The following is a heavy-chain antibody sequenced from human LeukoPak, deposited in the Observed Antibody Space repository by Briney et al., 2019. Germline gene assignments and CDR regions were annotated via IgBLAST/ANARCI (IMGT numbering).Heavy chain of an antibody. Sequence: GTSLRLSCAASGFTFSIYAMHWVRQSRGKALEWVAAISYYGSNRYYADSVKGRFTISRDNSKNTLYLQMNSLRTEDTAVYYCVRLTAAGRRTDFDYWGQGTLVTVSS. V-gene: IGHV3-30*04. CDR3: VRLTAAGRRTDFDY. CDR2: ISYYGSNR. J-gene: IGHJ4*02. D-gene: IGHD6-13*01. CDR1: GFTFSIYA.